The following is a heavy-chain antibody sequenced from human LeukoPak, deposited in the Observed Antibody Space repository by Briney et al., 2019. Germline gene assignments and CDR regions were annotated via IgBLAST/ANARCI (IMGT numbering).Heavy chain of an antibody. CDR2: ISGSGGST. D-gene: IGHD4-23*01. Sequence: AGGSLRLSCAASGFTFSSYAMSWVRQAPGKGLEWVSAISGSGGSTYYADSVKGRFTISRDNSKNTLFLQLNSLSAEDTGVYYCARTTGNGHWLIQFWGQGTLVTVSS. J-gene: IGHJ4*02. CDR1: GFTFSSYA. V-gene: IGHV3-23*01. CDR3: ARTTGNGHWLIQF.